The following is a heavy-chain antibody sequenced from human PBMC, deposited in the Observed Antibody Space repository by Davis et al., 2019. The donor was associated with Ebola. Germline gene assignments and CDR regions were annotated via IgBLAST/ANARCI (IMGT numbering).Heavy chain of an antibody. D-gene: IGHD6-19*01. V-gene: IGHV2-70*17. CDR1: GFSLSTSGMC. CDR3: ALIRRNSGWYLSDY. Sequence: SGPTLVKPTQTLTLTCTFSGFSLSTSGMCVSWIRPPPGKALEWLARIEWNDDKFYNTSLKTRLTISKDTSKNQVVLTMTNMDPVDTATYYCALIRRNSGWYLSDYWGQGTLVTVSS. CDR2: IEWNDDK. J-gene: IGHJ4*02.